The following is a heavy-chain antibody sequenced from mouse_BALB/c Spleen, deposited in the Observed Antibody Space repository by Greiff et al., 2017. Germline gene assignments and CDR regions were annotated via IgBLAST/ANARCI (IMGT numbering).Heavy chain of an antibody. CDR2: ISSGGSYT. V-gene: IGHV5-9-4*01. CDR1: GFTFSSYA. Sequence: EVKVVESGGGLVKPGGSLKLSCAASGFTFSSYAMSWVRQSPEKRLEWVAEISSGGSYTYYPDTVTGRFTISRDNAKNTLYLEMSSLRSEDTAMYYCARDLGGNYEDWYFDVWGAGTTVTVSS. CDR3: ARDLGGNYEDWYFDV. J-gene: IGHJ1*01. D-gene: IGHD2-1*01.